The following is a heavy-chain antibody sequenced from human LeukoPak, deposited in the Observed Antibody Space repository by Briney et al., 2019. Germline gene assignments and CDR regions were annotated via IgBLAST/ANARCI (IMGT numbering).Heavy chain of an antibody. V-gene: IGHV5-51*01. J-gene: IGHJ4*02. D-gene: IGHD6-19*01. CDR1: GYRFTSYW. Sequence: GESLKISCKGSGYRFTSYWIGWVRQMPGKGLEWMGIIYPGDSDTRYSPSFQGQVTISVDKYISTAYLQWSSLKASDTAMYYCARSWVAGYGTVLDYWGQGTLVSVSA. CDR3: ARSWVAGYGTVLDY. CDR2: IYPGDSDT.